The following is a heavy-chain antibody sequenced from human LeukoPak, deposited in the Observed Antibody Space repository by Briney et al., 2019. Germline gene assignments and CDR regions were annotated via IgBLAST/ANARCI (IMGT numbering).Heavy chain of an antibody. Sequence: KPGGSLRLSCAASGFTFSDPYMSWIRHAPGKGPEWVSYITSSSSYTNYADSVKGRFTISRDNAKNSLYLQMNSLRAEDTAVYYCARGAVTAIHAFDIWGQGTMVIVSS. CDR3: ARGAVTAIHAFDI. V-gene: IGHV3-11*03. J-gene: IGHJ3*02. CDR1: GFTFSDPY. CDR2: ITSSSSYT. D-gene: IGHD2-21*02.